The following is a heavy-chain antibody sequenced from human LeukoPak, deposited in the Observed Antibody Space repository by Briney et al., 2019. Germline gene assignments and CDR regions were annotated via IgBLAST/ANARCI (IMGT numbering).Heavy chain of an antibody. D-gene: IGHD1-1*01. CDR3: AGRGTGTTLAFDY. CDR1: GFTFSSYA. V-gene: IGHV3-23*01. CDR2: ISGSGGST. J-gene: IGHJ4*02. Sequence: PGGSLRLSCAASGFTFSSYAMSWVRQAPGKGLEWVSAISGSGGSTYYADSVKGRFTISRDNSKNTLYLQMNSLRAEDTAVYYCAGRGTGTTLAFDYWGQGTLVTVSS.